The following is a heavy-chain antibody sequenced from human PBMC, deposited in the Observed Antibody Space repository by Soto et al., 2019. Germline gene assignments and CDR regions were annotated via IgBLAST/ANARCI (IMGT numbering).Heavy chain of an antibody. CDR1: GFTFSSYG. Sequence: QVQLVESGGRVVQPGRSLRLSCAASGFTFSSYGMHWVRQAPGKGLEWVAVIWYDGSNKYYADSVKGRFPISRDNSKNTLYLQMTSLGAEDTAVYYCARDRGIFRYRSGPLLHWGQGTMVTVSS. J-gene: IGHJ3*01. CDR2: IWYDGSNK. D-gene: IGHD6-19*01. V-gene: IGHV3-33*01. CDR3: ARDRGIFRYRSGPLLH.